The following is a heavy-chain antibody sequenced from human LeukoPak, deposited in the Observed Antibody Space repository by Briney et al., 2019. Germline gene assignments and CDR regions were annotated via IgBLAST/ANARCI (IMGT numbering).Heavy chain of an antibody. D-gene: IGHD3-22*01. V-gene: IGHV3-20*04. CDR1: GFTFDDYG. CDR2: INWNGGST. Sequence: GGSLRLSCAASGFTFDDYGMSWVRQAPGKGLEWVSGINWNGGSTGYADSVKGRFTISRDNAKNSLYLQMNSLRAEDTALYYCAREGSDYYDSSGHGGFDYWGQGTLVTVSS. J-gene: IGHJ4*02. CDR3: AREGSDYYDSSGHGGFDY.